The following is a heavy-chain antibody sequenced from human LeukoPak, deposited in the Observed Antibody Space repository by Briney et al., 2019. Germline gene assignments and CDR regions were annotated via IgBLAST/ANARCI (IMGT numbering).Heavy chain of an antibody. CDR1: GDSISSGDYY. J-gene: IGHJ4*02. V-gene: IGHV4-61*02. Sequence: PSETLSLTCTVSGDSISSGDYYWSWIRQPAGKGLEWIGRIYTSGSTNYNPSLKSRVTMSVDTSKNQFSLKLSSVTAADTAVYYCASGFDWLDYWGQGTLVTVSS. CDR3: ASGFDWLDY. CDR2: IYTSGST. D-gene: IGHD3-9*01.